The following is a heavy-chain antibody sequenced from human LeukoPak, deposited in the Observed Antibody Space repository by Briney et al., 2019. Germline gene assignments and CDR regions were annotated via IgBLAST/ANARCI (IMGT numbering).Heavy chain of an antibody. CDR3: AKGSTVTTYGWGVDY. Sequence: GGSLRLSCAASGFTFSSYAMSWVRQAPGKGLEWVSGIGGSGGSTYYADSVKGRFTISRDNSKNTLYLQMNSLRAEDTAVYYCAKGSTVTTYGWGVDYWGQGTLVTVSS. J-gene: IGHJ4*02. V-gene: IGHV3-23*01. CDR1: GFTFSSYA. D-gene: IGHD4-17*01. CDR2: IGGSGGST.